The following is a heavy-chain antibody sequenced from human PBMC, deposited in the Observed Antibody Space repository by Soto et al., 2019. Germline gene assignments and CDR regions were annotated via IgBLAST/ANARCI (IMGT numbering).Heavy chain of an antibody. CDR2: INHSGST. V-gene: IGHV4-34*01. CDR3: AKLQSNYYYGMDV. J-gene: IGHJ6*02. CDR1: GGSFSGYY. D-gene: IGHD4-4*01. Sequence: PSETLSLTCAVYGGSFSGYYWSWIRQPPGKGLEWIGEINHSGSTNYNPSLKRRVTISVDTSKNQFSLKLSSVTAADTAVYYCAKLQSNYYYGMDVWGQGTTVTF.